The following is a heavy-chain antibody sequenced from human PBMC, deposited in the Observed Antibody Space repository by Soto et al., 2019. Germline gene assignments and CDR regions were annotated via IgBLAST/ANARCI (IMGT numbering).Heavy chain of an antibody. J-gene: IGHJ3*02. CDR1: GYTFTNHG. D-gene: IGHD3-16*01. Sequence: QVQLVQSGTEVKKPGASVKVSCKTSGYTFTNHGINWVRQAPGQGLEWMGWINPYNANTNYAQKLQGRVTMTTDTSTATADMDLRSMTSDDTAVYCCAMDRVAGIWGDALDIWGQGTVVTVSS. CDR3: AMDRVAGIWGDALDI. CDR2: INPYNANT. V-gene: IGHV1-18*04.